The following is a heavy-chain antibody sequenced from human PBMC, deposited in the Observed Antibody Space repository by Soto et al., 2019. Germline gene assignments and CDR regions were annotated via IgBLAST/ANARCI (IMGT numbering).Heavy chain of an antibody. CDR2: ILGNGGDT. CDR3: ARPSMLASGTY. V-gene: IGHV3-23*01. CDR1: GFIFRDYA. J-gene: IGHJ4*02. Sequence: GGSLRLSCVASGFIFRDYAMSWVRQAPGKGLEWVAAILGNGGDTGYADSVKGRFTISRDNSQNTLYLRLNSLRDEDTAVYYCARPSMLASGTYWGQGTLVTVSS. D-gene: IGHD6-13*01.